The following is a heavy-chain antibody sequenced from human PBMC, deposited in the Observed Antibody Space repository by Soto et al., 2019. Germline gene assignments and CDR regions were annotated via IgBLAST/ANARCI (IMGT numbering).Heavy chain of an antibody. V-gene: IGHV2-5*02. CDR3: AHTLLWFVKLDY. CDR1: GFSLSTSGVG. CDR2: IYWDDDK. J-gene: IGHJ4*02. D-gene: IGHD3-10*01. Sequence: QITLKESGPTLVKPTQTLTLTCTFSGFSLSTSGVGVGWIRQPPGKALEWLAVIYWDDDKRYSPSLKSRLTIAKDTSKNQVVLTMTNMDPVDTATYYCAHTLLWFVKLDYWGQGTLVTVSS.